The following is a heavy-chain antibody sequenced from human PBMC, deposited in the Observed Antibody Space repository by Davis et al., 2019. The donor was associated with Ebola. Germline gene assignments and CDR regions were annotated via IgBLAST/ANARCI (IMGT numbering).Heavy chain of an antibody. CDR1: GYTFTSYG. CDR2: ISAYNGNT. V-gene: IGHV1-18*01. CDR3: AKDRYYSSSPLYCESEC. D-gene: IGHD3-22*01. Sequence: ASVQVSCKASGYTFTSYGTSWARQAPGQRLEWMGWISAYNGNTNYAQKLQGRVTMTTDTSTSTAYMELRSLRSDDTAVYYCAKDRYYSSSPLYCESECWGQGTLVTVSS. J-gene: IGHJ4*02.